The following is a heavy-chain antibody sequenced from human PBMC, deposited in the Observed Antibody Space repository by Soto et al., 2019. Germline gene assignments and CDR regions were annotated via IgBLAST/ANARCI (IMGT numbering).Heavy chain of an antibody. V-gene: IGHV3-23*01. Sequence: HPGGSLRLSCAASGFTFSSYAMSWVRQAPGKGLEWVSAISGSGGSTYYADSVKGRFTISRDNSKNTLYLQMNSLRAEDTAVYYCAKPEGDYYDSSVAFDYWGQGTLVTVSS. CDR3: AKPEGDYYDSSVAFDY. CDR2: ISGSGGST. J-gene: IGHJ4*02. CDR1: GFTFSSYA. D-gene: IGHD3-22*01.